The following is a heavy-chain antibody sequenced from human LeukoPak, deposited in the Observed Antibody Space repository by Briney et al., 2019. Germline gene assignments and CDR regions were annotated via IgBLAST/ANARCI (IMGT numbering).Heavy chain of an antibody. V-gene: IGHV1-2*02. D-gene: IGHD3-10*01. CDR2: INPNSGGT. CDR1: GYTFTGYY. J-gene: IGHJ6*02. Sequence: ASVKVSCKASGYTFTGYYMHWVRQAPGQGLEWMGWINPNSGGTNYAQKFQGRVTMTRDTSISTAYMELRSLRSDDTAVYYCARLSGSYPLYYYGMDVWGQGTTVTVSS. CDR3: ARLSGSYPLYYYGMDV.